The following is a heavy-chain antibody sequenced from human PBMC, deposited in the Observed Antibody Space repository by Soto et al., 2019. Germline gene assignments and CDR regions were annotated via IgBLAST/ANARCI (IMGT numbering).Heavy chain of an antibody. Sequence: GGSLRLSCAASGFTFSSYAMSWVRQAPGKGLEWVSAISGSGGSTYYADSVKGRFTISRDNSKNTLYLQMNSLRAEDTAVYYCAKFPEYYDFWSGPMDVWGQGTTVTVSS. CDR3: AKFPEYYDFWSGPMDV. D-gene: IGHD3-3*01. J-gene: IGHJ6*02. V-gene: IGHV3-23*01. CDR2: ISGSGGST. CDR1: GFTFSSYA.